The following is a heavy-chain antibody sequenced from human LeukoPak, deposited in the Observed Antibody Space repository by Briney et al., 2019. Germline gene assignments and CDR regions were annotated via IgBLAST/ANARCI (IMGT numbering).Heavy chain of an antibody. J-gene: IGHJ5*02. CDR1: GFTFSHAW. V-gene: IGHV3-15*01. Sequence: GGSLRLSCAASGFTFSHAWMSWVRQAPGKGLDLVARIKNKPDGGTSDYTAPVKGRFTISRDDSKSTLYLQMNSLKTKDTAVNYGSGSYPLGSWGQGTLVTVSS. D-gene: IGHD3-10*01. CDR2: IKNKPDGGTS. CDR3: SGSYPLGS.